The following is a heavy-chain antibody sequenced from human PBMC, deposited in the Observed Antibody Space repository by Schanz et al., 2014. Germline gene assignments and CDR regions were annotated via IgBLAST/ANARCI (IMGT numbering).Heavy chain of an antibody. D-gene: IGHD2-21*01. V-gene: IGHV1-2*04. Sequence: VKVSCKASGYTFTGYYMHWVRQAPGQGLEWMGWINPNSGTKNCAQKFQGWVTMTRYTYISTIFSVFIRKRSDDNAMYYYGRAFCRAHPAGDLVNWCPGSLGNVSA. CDR1: GYTFTGYY. CDR2: INPNSGTK. J-gene: IGHJ4*01. CDR3: GRAFCRAHPAGDLVN.